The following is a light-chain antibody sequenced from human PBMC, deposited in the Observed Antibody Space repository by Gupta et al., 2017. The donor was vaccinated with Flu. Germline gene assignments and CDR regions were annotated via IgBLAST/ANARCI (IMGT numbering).Light chain of an antibody. Sequence: QSVLTQPPSVSGAPGQRVTISCTGSSSNIGAGYDVHWYQQRPGTAPKLLIYGNSNRPSGVPDRFSGSTSGTSASLAITGLQAEDEADYYCQSYDSSPHWVFGGGTKLTVL. CDR1: SSNIGAGYD. CDR2: GNS. V-gene: IGLV1-40*01. CDR3: QSYDSSPHWV. J-gene: IGLJ3*02.